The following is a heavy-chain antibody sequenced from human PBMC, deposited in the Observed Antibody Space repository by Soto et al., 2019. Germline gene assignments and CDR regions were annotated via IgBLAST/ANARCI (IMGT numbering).Heavy chain of an antibody. V-gene: IGHV3-11*01. D-gene: IGHD2-2*02. Sequence: GGSLRLSXAASGFTFSDYYMSWIRQAPGKGLEWVSYISSSGSTIYYADSVKGRFTISRDNAKNPLYPQMNSLRAEDTAVYYCARDPKYCSSTSCYRSGGWFDPWGQGTLVTVSS. CDR2: ISSSGSTI. CDR3: ARDPKYCSSTSCYRSGGWFDP. J-gene: IGHJ5*02. CDR1: GFTFSDYY.